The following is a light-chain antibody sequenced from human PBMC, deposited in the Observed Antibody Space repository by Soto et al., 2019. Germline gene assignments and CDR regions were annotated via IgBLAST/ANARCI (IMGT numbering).Light chain of an antibody. Sequence: ALTQPASVSGSPGQSITISCTGTSSDVGGYNYVSWYQQHPDKAPTLMIYDVSNRPSGVSNRFSGSKSGDTASLTISGLQAEDEADYYCTSFTSRHTYVFGTGTKVTVL. CDR1: SSDVGGYNY. V-gene: IGLV2-14*03. CDR2: DVS. J-gene: IGLJ1*01. CDR3: TSFTSRHTYV.